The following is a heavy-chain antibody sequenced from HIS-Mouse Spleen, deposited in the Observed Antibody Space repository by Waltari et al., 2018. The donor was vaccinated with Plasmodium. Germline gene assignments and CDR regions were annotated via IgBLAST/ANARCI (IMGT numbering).Heavy chain of an antibody. Sequence: EVQLVESGGGLVQPGGSLRLSCAASGFPFSRYSMKWVRQAPGKGLEWVSYISSSSSTIYYADSVKGRFTISRDNAKNSLFLQMNSLRAEDTAVYYCAREKHSSSWYDAFDIWGQGTMVTVSS. CDR2: ISSSSSTI. CDR3: AREKHSSSWYDAFDI. CDR1: GFPFSRYS. D-gene: IGHD6-13*01. J-gene: IGHJ3*02. V-gene: IGHV3-48*01.